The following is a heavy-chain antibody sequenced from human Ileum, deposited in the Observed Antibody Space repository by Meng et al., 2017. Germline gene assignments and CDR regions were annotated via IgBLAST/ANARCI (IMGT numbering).Heavy chain of an antibody. CDR3: ARHGGYSQDF. CDR2: ISHSGSA. CDR1: SGSISSNTY. Sequence: VPLPESGPGLVRPSGTLSLPCAVSSGSISSNTYWSRVRQPPGKGLEWIGQISHSGSAYYNPSLKSRVTMSVDKSKSQFSLMLTSVTAADTAIYYCARHGGYSQDFWGQGTLVTVSS. V-gene: IGHV4-4*02. D-gene: IGHD4-23*01. J-gene: IGHJ4*02.